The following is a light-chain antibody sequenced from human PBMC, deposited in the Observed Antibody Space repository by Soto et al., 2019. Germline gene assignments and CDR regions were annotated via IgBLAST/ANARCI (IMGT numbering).Light chain of an antibody. Sequence: DIQMTQSPSTLSESVGDRVTITCRACQSISSWLAWYQQKPGKAPKLLIYKASSLESGVPSRFSGSGSGTEFTLTISSLQPDDFAAYYCQQYNSYSWTFGQGTKVEIK. CDR1: QSISSW. CDR3: QQYNSYSWT. J-gene: IGKJ1*01. V-gene: IGKV1-5*03. CDR2: KAS.